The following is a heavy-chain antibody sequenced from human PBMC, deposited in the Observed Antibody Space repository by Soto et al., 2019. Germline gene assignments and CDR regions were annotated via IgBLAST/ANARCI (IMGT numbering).Heavy chain of an antibody. CDR3: ARVNYYGSGSYYPTDV. CDR1: GYTFTSYD. V-gene: IGHV1-8*01. D-gene: IGHD3-10*01. CDR2: MNPNSGNT. J-gene: IGHJ6*02. Sequence: QVQLVQSGAEVKKPGASVKVSCKASGYTFTSYDINWVRQATGQGLEWMGWMNPNSGNTGYAQKFQGRVTMTRNTSISTAYMELSSPRSEDTAVYYCARVNYYGSGSYYPTDVWGQGTTVTVSS.